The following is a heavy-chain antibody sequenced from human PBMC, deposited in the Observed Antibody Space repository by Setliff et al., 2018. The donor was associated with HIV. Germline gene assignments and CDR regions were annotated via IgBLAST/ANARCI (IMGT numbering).Heavy chain of an antibody. CDR2: ISPYSDMR. V-gene: IGHV3-9*01. CDR3: AKGEDTAVYYCHCFMAG. Sequence: GGSLRLSCKGSGFIFSSVDMHWVRQAPGKGLEWVSSISPYSDMRDYMDSVKGRFIISRDNAMNSLYLEMNSLTIDDTAFYYCAKGEDTAVYYCHCFMAGWGKGTTVTV. J-gene: IGHJ6*03. CDR1: GFIFSSVD. D-gene: IGHD2-8*01.